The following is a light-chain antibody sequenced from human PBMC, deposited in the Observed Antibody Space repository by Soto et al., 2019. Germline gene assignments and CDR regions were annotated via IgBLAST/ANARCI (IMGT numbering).Light chain of an antibody. V-gene: IGKV3-15*01. J-gene: IGKJ4*01. CDR1: QSISDN. Sequence: DIVMTQSPAILSVSLGERATLSCLASQSISDNLAWYQQRSGQAPRLLIYGASTRATGVPARFSGSGSGTEFTLTISSLQSDDFAXYXXQXXKSWPPLTFGGGTKVE. CDR2: GAS. CDR3: QXXKSWPPLT.